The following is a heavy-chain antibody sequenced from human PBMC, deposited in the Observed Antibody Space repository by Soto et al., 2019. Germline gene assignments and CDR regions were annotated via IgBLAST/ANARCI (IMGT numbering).Heavy chain of an antibody. J-gene: IGHJ4*02. CDR2: IYGGGST. D-gene: IGHD3-22*01. V-gene: IGHV3-53*01. CDR3: ARTQKSVIHYYVGQYFDS. Sequence: GSLRLFCGAAGCPGTGNYIGCVRPAPGKGLEVVSLIYGGGSTYYADSVKGRFTLSRDNSKNTPYLQMKSLREEDTAVYFCARTQKSVIHYYVGQYFDSWGQGTLVTVSS. CDR1: GCPGTGNY.